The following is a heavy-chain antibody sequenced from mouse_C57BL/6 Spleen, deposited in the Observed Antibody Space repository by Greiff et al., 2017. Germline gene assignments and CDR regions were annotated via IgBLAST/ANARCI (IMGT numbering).Heavy chain of an antibody. J-gene: IGHJ2*01. CDR2: INPGSGGT. CDR1: GYAFTNYL. CDR3: ARSYYSNPYYFDY. V-gene: IGHV1-54*01. D-gene: IGHD2-5*01. Sequence: QVQLQQSGAELVRPGTSVKVSCKASGYAFTNYLIEWVKQRPGQGLEWIGVINPGSGGTNYNEKFKGKATLTADKSSSTAYMQLSSLTSEDSAVYFCARSYYSNPYYFDYWGQGTTLTVAS.